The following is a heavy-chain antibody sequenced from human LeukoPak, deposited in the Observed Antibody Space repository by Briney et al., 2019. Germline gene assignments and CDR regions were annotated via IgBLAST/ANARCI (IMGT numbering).Heavy chain of an antibody. CDR2: ISGSGGST. CDR3: ARDRFVGSLDY. CDR1: GFTFSSYA. J-gene: IGHJ4*02. V-gene: IGHV3-23*01. D-gene: IGHD3-3*01. Sequence: PGGSLRLSCAASGFTFSSYAMGWVRQAPGKGLEWVSAISGSGGSTYVKGRFTISRDNSKNTLYLQMNSLGAEGTAVYYCARDRFVGSLDYWGQGTLVTVSS.